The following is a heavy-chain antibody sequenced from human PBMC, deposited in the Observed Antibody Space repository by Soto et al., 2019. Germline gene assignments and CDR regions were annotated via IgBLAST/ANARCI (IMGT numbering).Heavy chain of an antibody. CDR2: ISAYNGNT. V-gene: IGHV1-18*01. J-gene: IGHJ5*02. CDR3: AADLRYDSSGYYLFNWFDP. CDR1: GYTFTSYG. D-gene: IGHD3-22*01. Sequence: ASVKVSCKASGYTFTSYGISWVRQAPGQGLEWMGWISAYNGNTNYAQKFQGRVTMTTDTSTSTAYMELSSLRSEDTAVYYCAADLRYDSSGYYLFNWFDPWGQG.